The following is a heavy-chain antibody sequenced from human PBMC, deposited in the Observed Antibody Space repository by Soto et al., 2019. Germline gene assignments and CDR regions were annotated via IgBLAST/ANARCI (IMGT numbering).Heavy chain of an antibody. J-gene: IGHJ4*02. D-gene: IGHD3-10*01. CDR2: IYYSGST. V-gene: IGHV4-59*08. CDR3: ARPGNYGSGSYLYYLDY. Sequence: PSETLSLTCAVSGGSISSYYWSWIRQPPGKGLEWIGYIYYSGSTYYNPSLKSRVTISVDTAKNQFSLKLSSVTAADTAVYYCARPGNYGSGSYLYYLDYWGQGTLVTVSS. CDR1: GGSISSYY.